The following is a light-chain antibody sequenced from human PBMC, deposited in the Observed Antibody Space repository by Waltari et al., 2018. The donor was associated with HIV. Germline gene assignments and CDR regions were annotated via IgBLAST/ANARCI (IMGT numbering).Light chain of an antibody. CDR1: SSNIGAGSD. CDR2: GNS. Sequence: QSVLTQPPSVSGAPGQRVTITCTGSSSNIGAGSDLHWYQQLPGTAPKLLIYGNSNRPSGVPDRFSGSKSGTSASLAITGLQAEDEADYYCQSYDSSLEVFGTGTKVTVL. V-gene: IGLV1-40*01. J-gene: IGLJ1*01. CDR3: QSYDSSLEV.